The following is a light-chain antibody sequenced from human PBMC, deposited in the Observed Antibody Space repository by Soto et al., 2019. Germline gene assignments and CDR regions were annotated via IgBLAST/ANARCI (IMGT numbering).Light chain of an antibody. Sequence: DIQMTQSPSTLSASVGDRVTITCRASQSISSWLAWYQQQPGKAPKLLIYDASSLESGVPSRFSGSGSGTEFTLTIISLQPDDFATYYCQQYNSYSWTFGQGTKVDIK. CDR3: QQYNSYSWT. CDR2: DAS. V-gene: IGKV1-5*01. CDR1: QSISSW. J-gene: IGKJ1*01.